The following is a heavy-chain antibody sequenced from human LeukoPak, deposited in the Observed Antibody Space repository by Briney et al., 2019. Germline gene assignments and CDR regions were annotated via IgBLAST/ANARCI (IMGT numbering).Heavy chain of an antibody. V-gene: IGHV4-34*01. D-gene: IGHD3-22*01. J-gene: IGHJ4*02. CDR3: AGDRAKGDDSSGR. Sequence: SETLSLTCAVYGGSFSGYYWSWIRQPPGKGLEWIGEINHSGSTNYNPSLKSRVTISVDTSKNQFSLKLSSVTAADTAVYYCAGDRAKGDDSSGRWGQGTLVTVSS. CDR1: GGSFSGYY. CDR2: INHSGST.